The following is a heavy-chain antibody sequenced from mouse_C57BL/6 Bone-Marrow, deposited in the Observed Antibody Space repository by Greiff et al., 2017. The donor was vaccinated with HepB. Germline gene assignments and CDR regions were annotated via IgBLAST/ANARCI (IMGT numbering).Heavy chain of an antibody. Sequence: DVMLVESGGDLVKPGGSLKLSCAASGFNFSSYGMSWVRQTPDKRLEWVATISSGGSYTYYPDSVRGRFTISRDNAKNTLYLQMSSLKSEDTAMYYCARKRCVLSFAYWGQGTLVTVSA. CDR3: ARKRCVLSFAY. J-gene: IGHJ3*01. V-gene: IGHV5-6*02. CDR1: GFNFSSYG. CDR2: ISSGGSYT.